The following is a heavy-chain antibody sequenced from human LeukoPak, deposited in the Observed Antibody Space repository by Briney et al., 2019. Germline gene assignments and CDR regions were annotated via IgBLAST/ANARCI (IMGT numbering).Heavy chain of an antibody. Sequence: GGSLRLSCTASGFTFGDYAMSWVRQAPGKGLEWVANIQQNGIEKYSVEGRFTISRDNVNSLLYLRINSLRADDTAMYYCARDRDGKDLWGQGTLVTVSS. J-gene: IGHJ5*02. V-gene: IGHV3-7*03. CDR1: GFTFGDYA. CDR3: ARDRDGKDL. CDR2: IQQNGIEK. D-gene: IGHD1-1*01.